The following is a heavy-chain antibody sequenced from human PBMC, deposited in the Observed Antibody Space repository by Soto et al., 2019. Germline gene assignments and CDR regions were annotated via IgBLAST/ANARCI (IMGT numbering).Heavy chain of an antibody. J-gene: IGHJ4*02. Sequence: VQLVQSGAEVKKPGASVKVSCKASGYTFTSYDINWVRQATGQGLEWMGWMNPNSGNTEYAPKFQGRVTMTSDSSISTAYMELTSLTSEDTAVYYCARGRLGLSVLFDFWGQGALVTVSS. CDR1: GYTFTSYD. CDR3: ARGRLGLSVLFDF. D-gene: IGHD1-7*01. CDR2: MNPNSGNT. V-gene: IGHV1-8*01.